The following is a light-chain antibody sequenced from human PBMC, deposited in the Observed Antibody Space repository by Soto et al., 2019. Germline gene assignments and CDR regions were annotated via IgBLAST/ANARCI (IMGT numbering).Light chain of an antibody. CDR3: QSYDSSLNGYYV. CDR1: SSNIGAGYE. Sequence: QSVLTQPPSVSGAPGQRVTISCTGSSSNIGAGYEVHWYQQLPGTAPKLLIFGNSNRPSGVPDRFSGSKSGTSASLAITGLRAEDEADYSCQSYDSSLNGYYVFGTGTKLTVL. V-gene: IGLV1-40*01. J-gene: IGLJ1*01. CDR2: GNS.